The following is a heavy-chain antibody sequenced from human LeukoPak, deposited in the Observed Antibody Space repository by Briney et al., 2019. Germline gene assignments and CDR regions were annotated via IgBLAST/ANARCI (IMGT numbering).Heavy chain of an antibody. D-gene: IGHD4-17*01. J-gene: IGHJ3*02. V-gene: IGHV4-61*02. Sequence: NPSETLSLTCTVSGGSISSGSYYWSWIRQPAGKGLEWIGRIHTSGSTNYNPSLKSRVTISVDTSKNQFSLKLSSVTAADTAVYYCARGNDYGDYVEAFDIWGQGTMATVSS. CDR2: IHTSGST. CDR1: GGSISSGSYY. CDR3: ARGNDYGDYVEAFDI.